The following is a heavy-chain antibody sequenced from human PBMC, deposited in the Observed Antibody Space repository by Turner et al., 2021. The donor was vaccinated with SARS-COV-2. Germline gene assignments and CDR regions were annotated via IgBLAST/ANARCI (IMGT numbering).Heavy chain of an antibody. CDR3: TRGNVVTGIDY. J-gene: IGHJ4*02. CDR1: GGSISSKS. CDR2: IFHGGSA. Sequence: QVQLQESGPGLVRPSETLSLTCTVSGGSISSKSWSWIRQSPGRGLEWIGRIFHGGSANYKSSLTSRVTMSTDMSKNQISLKLSSVTAADTAVYYCTRGNVVTGIDYWGQGLLVTVSS. D-gene: IGHD2-21*02. V-gene: IGHV4-4*07.